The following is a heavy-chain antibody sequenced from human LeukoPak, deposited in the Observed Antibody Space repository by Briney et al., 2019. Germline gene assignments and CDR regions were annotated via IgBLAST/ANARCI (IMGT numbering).Heavy chain of an antibody. CDR2: INTNRGRT. D-gene: IGHD2-2*01. CDR1: RYTFTRYL. CDR3: AKDSVEYALGI. Sequence: ASVKVSCKACRYTFTRYLMHGVRQAAGQGGDGVGWINTNRGRTNYAPKFQGWVTMPRDTSISTAHMELSRLRSDDTAVYYCAKDSVEYALGIWGQGTMVPVPS. J-gene: IGHJ3*02. V-gene: IGHV1-2*04.